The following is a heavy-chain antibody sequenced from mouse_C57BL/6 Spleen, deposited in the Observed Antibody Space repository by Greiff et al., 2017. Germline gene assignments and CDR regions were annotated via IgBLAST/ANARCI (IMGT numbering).Heavy chain of an antibody. J-gene: IGHJ2*01. CDR2: IYPGDGDT. CDR3: ARGGRYFDY. Sequence: QVHLQQSGPELVKPGASVKISCKASGYAFSSSWMNWVKQRPGKGLEWIGRIYPGDGDTNYNGKFKGKATLTADKSSSTAYMQLSSLTSEDSAVYFCARGGRYFDYWGQGTTLTVSS. V-gene: IGHV1-82*01. D-gene: IGHD1-1*01. CDR1: GYAFSSSW.